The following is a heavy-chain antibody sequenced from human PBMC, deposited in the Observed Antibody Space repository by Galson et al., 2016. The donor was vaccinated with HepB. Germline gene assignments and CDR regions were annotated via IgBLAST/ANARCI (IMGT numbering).Heavy chain of an antibody. D-gene: IGHD3-22*01. V-gene: IGHV1-69*13. CDR2: ITPLFGTT. CDR1: GGTFSSYA. J-gene: IGHJ4*02. Sequence: SVKVSCKASGGTFSSYAFNWVRQAPRQGLEWMGGITPLFGTTNYAQKFQGRVTISADEYTSTVYMELSSLRSEDTAIYYCARQYYDSGGYYFFDSWGQGTLVTVSS. CDR3: ARQYYDSGGYYFFDS.